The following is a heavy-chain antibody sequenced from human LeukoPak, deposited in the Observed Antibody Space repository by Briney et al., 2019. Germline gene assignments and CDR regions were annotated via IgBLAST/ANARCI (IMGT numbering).Heavy chain of an antibody. D-gene: IGHD2-2*01. CDR3: PRVPPPILIVVVPAAINWFDP. Sequence: SVKVSCKASGGTFSSYAISWVRQAPGQGLEWMGGIIPIFGTANYAQKFQGRVTITTDESTSTAYMELSSLRSEDTAVYYCPRVPPPILIVVVPAAINWFDPWGQGTLVTVSS. CDR2: IIPIFGTA. CDR1: GGTFSSYA. J-gene: IGHJ5*02. V-gene: IGHV1-69*05.